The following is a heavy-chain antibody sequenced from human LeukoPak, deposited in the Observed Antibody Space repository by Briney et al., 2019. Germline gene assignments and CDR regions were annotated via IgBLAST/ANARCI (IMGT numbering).Heavy chain of an antibody. J-gene: IGHJ4*02. CDR2: IIPIFGTA. CDR1: GGTFSSYA. CDR3: ARRGYDILTGYTQIPRDFDY. V-gene: IGHV1-69*13. D-gene: IGHD3-9*01. Sequence: SVKVSCKASGGTFSSYAVSWVRQAPGQGLEWMGGIIPIFGTANYAQKFQGRVTITADESTSTAYMELSSLRSEDTAVYYCARRGYDILTGYTQIPRDFDYWGQGTLVTVSS.